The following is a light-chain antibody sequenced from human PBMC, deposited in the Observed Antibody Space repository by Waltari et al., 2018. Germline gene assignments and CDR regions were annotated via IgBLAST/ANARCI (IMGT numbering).Light chain of an antibody. V-gene: IGKV1-33*01. Sequence: MQVTQSPSSLSASVGDRVTITCQASQDINNFLNWYQQKPGKAPKVVIYDAFNLATGVPSRFSGGGSGTDFTFTIISLQPEDIATYYCQQYNTLPVTFGGGTKVEIK. CDR3: QQYNTLPVT. CDR2: DAF. J-gene: IGKJ4*01. CDR1: QDINNF.